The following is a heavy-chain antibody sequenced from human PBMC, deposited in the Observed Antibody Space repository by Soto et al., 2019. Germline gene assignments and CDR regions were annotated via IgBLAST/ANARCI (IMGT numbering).Heavy chain of an antibody. CDR2: IYWDDDK. CDR1: GFSLSTSGVG. D-gene: IGHD6-6*01. J-gene: IGHJ5*02. CDR3: AHRSIAARKHNWFDP. V-gene: IGHV2-5*02. Sequence: QITLKESGPTLVKPTQTLTLTCTFSGFSLSTSGVGVGWIRQPPGKALEWLALIYWDDDKRYSPSLKSRHTNTKDTSKNQVVLNMTNMDPVDTATYYCAHRSIAARKHNWFDPWGQGTLVTVSS.